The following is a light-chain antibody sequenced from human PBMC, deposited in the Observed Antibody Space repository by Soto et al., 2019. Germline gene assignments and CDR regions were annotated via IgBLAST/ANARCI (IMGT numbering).Light chain of an antibody. V-gene: IGLV1-40*02. CDR1: SSNIGANFD. Sequence: HSVVTPSPSVCGAPGQRVTISSTASSSNIGANFDVGWFQHLPGSAPKVLIYGNTNRPSGVPARFSGSKSGTSASLAITGLQADDEADYYCQSYDGSMRAYFFGSGTKVTVL. J-gene: IGLJ1*01. CDR2: GNT. CDR3: QSYDGSMRAYF.